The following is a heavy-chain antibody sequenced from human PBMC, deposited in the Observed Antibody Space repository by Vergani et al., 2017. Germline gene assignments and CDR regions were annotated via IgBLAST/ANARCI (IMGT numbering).Heavy chain of an antibody. J-gene: IGHJ4*02. CDR2: IWYDGSNK. Sequence: QVQLVESGGGVVQPGRSLRLSCAASGFTFSSYGMHWVRQAPGKGLEWVAVIWYDGSNKYYADSVKGRFTISRDNSKNTLYLQMNSLRAEDTAVYYCAKGDFWSGSIILFDYWGQGTLVTVSS. V-gene: IGHV3-33*06. CDR3: AKGDFWSGSIILFDY. CDR1: GFTFSSYG. D-gene: IGHD3-3*01.